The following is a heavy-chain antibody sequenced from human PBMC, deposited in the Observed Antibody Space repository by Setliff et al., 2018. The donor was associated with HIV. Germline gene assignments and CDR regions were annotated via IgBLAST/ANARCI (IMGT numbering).Heavy chain of an antibody. CDR2: IIPFFRTT. CDR1: GGTFSTYS. CDR3: AREAIFYDAFDI. V-gene: IGHV1-69*06. Sequence: ASVKVSCKASGGTFSTYSMNWVRQAPGQGLEWMGGIIPFFRTTNYAQKFQGRVTVTADISTSTAYMELRSLRSDDTAVYYCAREAIFYDAFDIWGQGTMVTVSS. D-gene: IGHD2-2*01. J-gene: IGHJ3*02.